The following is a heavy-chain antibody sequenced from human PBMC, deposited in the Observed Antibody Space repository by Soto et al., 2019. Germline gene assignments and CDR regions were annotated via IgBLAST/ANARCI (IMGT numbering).Heavy chain of an antibody. CDR2: ISYDGSNK. V-gene: IGHV3-30-3*01. Sequence: LRLSCAASGFTFSSYAMHWVRQAPGKGLEWVAVISYDGSNKYYADSVKGRFTISRDNSKNTLYLQMNSLRAEDTAVYYCARGLRAYGDYVFDYWGQGTLVTVSS. CDR3: ARGLRAYGDYVFDY. CDR1: GFTFSSYA. J-gene: IGHJ4*02. D-gene: IGHD4-17*01.